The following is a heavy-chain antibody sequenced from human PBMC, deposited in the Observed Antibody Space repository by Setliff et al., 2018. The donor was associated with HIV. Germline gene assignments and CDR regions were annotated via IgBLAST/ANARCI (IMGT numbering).Heavy chain of an antibody. CDR3: ARDWHYYYYGMDV. CDR2: IQSGGII. CDR1: GLTLSNSA. J-gene: IGHJ6*02. V-gene: IGHV3-48*04. Sequence: LRLSCAASGLTLSNSAMTWVRQKPWRGVEWVSLIQSGGIIYYADSVKGRFTISRDNAKNSLYLQMNSLRAEDTAVYYCARDWHYYYYGMDVWGQGTTVTVSS.